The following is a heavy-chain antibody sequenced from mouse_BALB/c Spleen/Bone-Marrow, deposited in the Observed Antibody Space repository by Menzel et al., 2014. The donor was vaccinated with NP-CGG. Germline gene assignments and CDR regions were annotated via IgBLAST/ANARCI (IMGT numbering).Heavy chain of an antibody. J-gene: IGHJ4*01. D-gene: IGHD4-1*01. V-gene: IGHV5-12*02. CDR1: GFTFSDYY. Sequence: LVESGGGLVQPGGSLKLSCATSGFTFSDYYMYWVRRTPERRLEWVAYITKGGGSTYYPDIVKGRFTISRDNAKNTLYLQMSRLKSEDTAMYYCARQLAYAMDYWGQGTSVTVSS. CDR3: ARQLAYAMDY. CDR2: ITKGGGST.